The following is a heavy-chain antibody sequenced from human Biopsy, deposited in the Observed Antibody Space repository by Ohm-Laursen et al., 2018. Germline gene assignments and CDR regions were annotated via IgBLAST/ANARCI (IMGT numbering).Heavy chain of an antibody. CDR1: GGTFTRYA. J-gene: IGHJ6*02. Sequence: GASVKVSCTASGGTFTRYAMHWVRQAPGQGLEWMRRIISVHDIANYAQKFQGRVTITADKSTSTAYMELRNLRSEETAVYYCARTLVDCTSGTCYDVGDGMDVWGQGTTVIVSS. V-gene: IGHV1-69*04. CDR3: ARTLVDCTSGTCYDVGDGMDV. D-gene: IGHD2-15*01. CDR2: IISVHDIA.